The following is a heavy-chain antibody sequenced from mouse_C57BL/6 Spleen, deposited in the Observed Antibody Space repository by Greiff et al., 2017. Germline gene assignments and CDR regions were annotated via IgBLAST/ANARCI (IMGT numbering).Heavy chain of an antibody. CDR1: GFTFSNYW. Sequence: EVHLVESGGGLVQPGGSMKLSCVASGFTFSNYWMNWVRQSPEKGLEWVAQIRLKSDNYATHYAESVKGRFTISRDDSKSSVYLQMNNLRAEDTGIYYCTVITTVVPYYYAMDYWGQGTSVTVSS. J-gene: IGHJ4*01. D-gene: IGHD1-1*01. V-gene: IGHV6-3*01. CDR2: IRLKSDNYAT. CDR3: TVITTVVPYYYAMDY.